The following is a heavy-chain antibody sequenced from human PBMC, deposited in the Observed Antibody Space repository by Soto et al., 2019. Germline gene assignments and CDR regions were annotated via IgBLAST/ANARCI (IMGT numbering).Heavy chain of an antibody. D-gene: IGHD3-10*01. CDR3: ARRSWRGRADY. CDR1: GFTFSSYA. V-gene: IGHV3-23*01. J-gene: IGHJ4*02. Sequence: EVQLLASGGGLAQPGGSLRLSCAATGFTFSSYAMSWVRQAPGKGLEWVSGIGGSGGDTYYADSVKGRFTVSRDKAENTLCLQLNSLRVADTAIYFCARRSWRGRADYWGPGILVTVSS. CDR2: IGGSGGDT.